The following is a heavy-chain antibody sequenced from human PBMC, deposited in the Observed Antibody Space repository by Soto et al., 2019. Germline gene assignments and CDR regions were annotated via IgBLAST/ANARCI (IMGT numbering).Heavy chain of an antibody. CDR1: GFNFSDYY. CDR2: ISWNSGSI. Sequence: GGSLILSCAASGFNFSDYYMSWIRPAPGISWNSGSIGYADSVKGRFTISRDNAKNSLYLQMNSLRAEDTALYYCARSGSYPAFDIWGQGTMVTVSS. D-gene: IGHD1-26*01. J-gene: IGHJ3*02. V-gene: IGHV3-9*01. CDR3: ARSGSYPAFDI.